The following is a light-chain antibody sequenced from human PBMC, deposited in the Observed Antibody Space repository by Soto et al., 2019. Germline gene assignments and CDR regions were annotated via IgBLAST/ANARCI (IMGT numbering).Light chain of an antibody. CDR1: QSVNIY. Sequence: DIQMTQSPSSLSASVGDRVIITCRTSQSVNIYLNWYQQKPGKVPELLISAASKLRSGVPSRFSDTGTGTDFSLAINVLQPEDFAYYYCKQSFTAPPYTFGQGTRLEIK. J-gene: IGKJ2*01. CDR2: AAS. V-gene: IGKV1-39*01. CDR3: KQSFTAPPYT.